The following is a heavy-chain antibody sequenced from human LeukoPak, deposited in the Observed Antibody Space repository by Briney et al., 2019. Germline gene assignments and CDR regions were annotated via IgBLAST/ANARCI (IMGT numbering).Heavy chain of an antibody. J-gene: IGHJ4*02. D-gene: IGHD3-3*01. CDR3: ARADDFWSGYYHRLDY. Sequence: GGSLRLSCAASGFTFSSYAMSWVRQAPGKGLEWVSAISGSGGSTYYADSVKGRFTISRDNSKNTLYLQMNSLRAEDTAVYYCARADDFWSGYYHRLDYWGQGTLVTVSS. CDR1: GFTFSSYA. CDR2: ISGSGGST. V-gene: IGHV3-23*01.